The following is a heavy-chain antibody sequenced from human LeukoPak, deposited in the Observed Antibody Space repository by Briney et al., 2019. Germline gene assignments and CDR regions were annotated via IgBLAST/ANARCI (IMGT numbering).Heavy chain of an antibody. Sequence: GGSLRLSCAASGFTFSSYAMSWVRQAPGKGLEWVAVISYDGSNKYYADSVKGRFTISRDNSKNTLYLQMNSLRAEDTAVYYCARQSLKLLYYFDYWGQGTLVTVSS. J-gene: IGHJ4*02. V-gene: IGHV3-30*04. CDR3: ARQSLKLLYYFDY. CDR1: GFTFSSYA. D-gene: IGHD2-21*02. CDR2: ISYDGSNK.